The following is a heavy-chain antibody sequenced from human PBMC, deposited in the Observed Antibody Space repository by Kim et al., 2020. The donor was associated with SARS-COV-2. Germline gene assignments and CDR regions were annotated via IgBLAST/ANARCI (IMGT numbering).Heavy chain of an antibody. CDR3: ARGRSQLEPYAPDY. J-gene: IGHJ4*02. V-gene: IGHV4-39*01. Sequence: PSLKSRVTISVDTSKNQFSLKLSSVTAADTAVYYCARGRSQLEPYAPDYWGQGTLVTVSS. D-gene: IGHD1-1*01.